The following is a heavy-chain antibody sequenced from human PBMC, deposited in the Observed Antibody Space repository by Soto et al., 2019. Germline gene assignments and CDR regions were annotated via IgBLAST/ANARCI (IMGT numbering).Heavy chain of an antibody. V-gene: IGHV1-2*02. D-gene: IGHD6-6*01. CDR1: GYSFTGYY. Sequence: QVQLVQSGAEVKETGASVKVSCKASGYSFTGYYIHWVRQAPGQGLEWMGWINPDSGGTNYAQKFQGGVTMTRGTSISTAYMDLSRLRADDTAVYYCARAIAARPADYWGQGTLVTVSS. CDR2: INPDSGGT. J-gene: IGHJ4*01. CDR3: ARAIAARPADY.